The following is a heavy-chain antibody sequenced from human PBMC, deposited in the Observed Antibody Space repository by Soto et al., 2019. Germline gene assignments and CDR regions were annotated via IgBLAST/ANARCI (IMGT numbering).Heavy chain of an antibody. Sequence: PSETLCLTCTVAGGSISSYYWSWIRQHPGKGLEWIGYIYYSGSTYYNPSLKSRVTISVDTSKNQFSLKLSSVTAADTAVYYCARDNLGYCSSTSCPYPNWFDPWGQGTLVTVSS. J-gene: IGHJ5*02. D-gene: IGHD2-2*01. CDR1: GGSISSYY. V-gene: IGHV4-59*06. CDR3: ARDNLGYCSSTSCPYPNWFDP. CDR2: IYYSGST.